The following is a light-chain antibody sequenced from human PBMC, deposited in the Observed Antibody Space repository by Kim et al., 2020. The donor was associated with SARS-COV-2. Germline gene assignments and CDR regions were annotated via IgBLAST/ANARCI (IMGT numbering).Light chain of an antibody. J-gene: IGLJ2*01. CDR2: DNN. Sequence: QSVLTQPPSVSAAPGQKVTISCSGSSSNIGNNYVSWYQQLPGTAPKLLIYDNNKRPSGIPDRFSGSKSGTSATLGITGLQTGDEADYYCGTWDSSLSAGVVVGGGTQLTVL. CDR3: GTWDSSLSAGVV. V-gene: IGLV1-51*01. CDR1: SSNIGNNY.